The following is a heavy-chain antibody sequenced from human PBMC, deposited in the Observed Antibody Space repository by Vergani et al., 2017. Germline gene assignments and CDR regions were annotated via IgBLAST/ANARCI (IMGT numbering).Heavy chain of an antibody. Sequence: EVQLVESGGGLVKPGGSLRLSCAASGFTFSNAWMSWVRQAPGKGLEWVGRINSDGSSTSYADSVKGRFTISRDNAKNTLYLQMNSLRAEDTAVYYCARNSYGWFDPWGQGTLVTVSS. CDR2: INSDGSST. CDR1: GFTFSNAW. D-gene: IGHD5-18*01. V-gene: IGHV3-74*02. CDR3: ARNSYGWFDP. J-gene: IGHJ5*02.